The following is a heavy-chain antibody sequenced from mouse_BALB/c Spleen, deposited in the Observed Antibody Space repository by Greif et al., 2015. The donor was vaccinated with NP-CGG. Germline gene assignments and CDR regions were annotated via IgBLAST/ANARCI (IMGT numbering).Heavy chain of an antibody. CDR1: GYTFTSYW. Sequence: QVQLKHSGAELVKPGAPVKLSCKASGYTFTSYWMNWVKQRPGRGLEWIGRIDPSDSETHYNQKFKDKATLTVDKSSSTAYIQLSSLTSEDSAVYYCARSRDLPSHGGAMDYWGQGTSVTVSS. CDR2: IDPSDSET. J-gene: IGHJ4*01. D-gene: IGHD3-3*01. CDR3: ARSRDLPSHGGAMDY. V-gene: IGHV1-69*02.